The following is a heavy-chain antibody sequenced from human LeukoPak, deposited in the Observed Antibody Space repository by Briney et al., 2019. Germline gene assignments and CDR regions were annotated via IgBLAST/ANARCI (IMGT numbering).Heavy chain of an antibody. J-gene: IGHJ4*02. V-gene: IGHV1-2*02. D-gene: IGHD5-24*01. Sequence: ASVKVSCKASGYTFTGYYMHWVRQAPGQGLXXMGWINPNSGGTNYAQKFQGRVTMTRDTSISTAYMELSRLRSDDTAAYYCASAGLEMATIYYWGQGTLVTVSS. CDR1: GYTFTGYY. CDR2: INPNSGGT. CDR3: ASAGLEMATIYY.